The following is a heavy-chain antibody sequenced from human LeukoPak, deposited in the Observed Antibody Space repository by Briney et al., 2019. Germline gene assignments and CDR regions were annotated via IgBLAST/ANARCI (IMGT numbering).Heavy chain of an antibody. CDR2: IYYSGST. Sequence: SETLSLTCSVSGGSISSYYWSWIRQPRGKGLEWIGYIYYSGSTDYHPSLKSRVTVSVDTSKNQFSLKLNSVTAADTAVYYCARVMYAPYYFDYWGQGTLVTVSS. CDR1: GGSISSYY. V-gene: IGHV4-59*01. CDR3: ARVMYAPYYFDY. J-gene: IGHJ4*02. D-gene: IGHD2-8*01.